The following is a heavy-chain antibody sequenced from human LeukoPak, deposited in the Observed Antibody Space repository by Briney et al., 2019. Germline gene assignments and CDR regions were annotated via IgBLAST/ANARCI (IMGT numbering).Heavy chain of an antibody. V-gene: IGHV3-48*03. CDR2: ISGSGTTI. J-gene: IGHJ5*02. CDR3: ARVRYCSDTTCYGGWFDP. D-gene: IGHD2-15*01. Sequence: GGSLRLSCAASGFTFSSYEMNWVRHAPGKGLEWVSYISGSGTTINYADSVKGRFTIYRDNAKNSLYLQMNSLRVEDTAVYYCARVRYCSDTTCYGGWFDPWGQGTLVTVSS. CDR1: GFTFSSYE.